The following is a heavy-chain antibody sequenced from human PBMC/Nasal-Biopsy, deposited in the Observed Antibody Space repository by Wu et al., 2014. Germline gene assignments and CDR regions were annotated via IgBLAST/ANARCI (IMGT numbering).Heavy chain of an antibody. Sequence: CWGWVRQSPGKGLEWIGEIYYNGRTNYNPSLKSRVTLSLDMSKNQFFLNLRSVTAADTAMYFCAREFSGYSYGFDTWGQGALVTVSS. CDR2: IYYNGRT. CDR1: C. J-gene: IGHJ4*02. CDR3: AREFSGYSYGFDT. V-gene: IGHV4-4*01. D-gene: IGHD5-18*01.